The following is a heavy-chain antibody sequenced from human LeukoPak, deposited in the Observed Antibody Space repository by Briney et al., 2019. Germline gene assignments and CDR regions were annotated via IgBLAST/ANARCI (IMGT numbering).Heavy chain of an antibody. CDR2: INWNGGST. CDR3: ARDLDYYDSSGYSYFDY. J-gene: IGHJ4*01. D-gene: IGHD3-22*01. Sequence: PGGSLRLSCAASGFTFDDYGMSWVRQPPGKGLEWVSGINWNGGSTGYADSVKGRFTISRDNAKNSLYLQMNSLRAEDTALYYCARDLDYYDSSGYSYFDYWGHGTLVTVSS. CDR1: GFTFDDYG. V-gene: IGHV3-20*04.